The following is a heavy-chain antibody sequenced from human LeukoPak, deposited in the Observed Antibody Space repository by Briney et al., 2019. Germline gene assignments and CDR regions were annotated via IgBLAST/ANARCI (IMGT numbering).Heavy chain of an antibody. D-gene: IGHD2-8*02. CDR3: ARGWSSSYAFDI. Sequence: SETLSLTCTVSGGSISSYYWSWIRQPPGKGLEWIGEINHSGSTNYNPSLKSRVTISVDTSKNQFSLKLSSVTAADTAVYYCARGWSSSYAFDIWGQGTMVTVSS. CDR1: GGSISSYY. CDR2: INHSGST. V-gene: IGHV4-34*01. J-gene: IGHJ3*02.